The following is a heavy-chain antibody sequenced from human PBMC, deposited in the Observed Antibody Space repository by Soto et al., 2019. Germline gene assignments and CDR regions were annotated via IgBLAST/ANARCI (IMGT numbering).Heavy chain of an antibody. CDR2: INPNSGGT. V-gene: IGHV1-2*02. D-gene: IGHD1-20*01. CDR1: GYTFTGYY. J-gene: IGHJ4*02. CDR3: AREDITGTTFDY. Sequence: GASVKVSCKASGYTFTGYYMHWVRQAPGQGLEWMGWINPNSGGTNYAQKFQGRVAMTRDTSISTAYMELSRLRSDDTAVYYCAREDITGTTFDYWGQGTLVTVSS.